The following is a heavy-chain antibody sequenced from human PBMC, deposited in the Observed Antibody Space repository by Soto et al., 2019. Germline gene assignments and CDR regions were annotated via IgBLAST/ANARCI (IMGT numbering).Heavy chain of an antibody. V-gene: IGHV1-46*01. CDR3: ARAGYYYDSSGYYRLVDY. CDR2: INPSGCST. Sequence: QVQLVQSGAEVKKPGASVKVSCKASGYTFTSYYMHWVRQAPGQGLEWLGIINPSGCSTSDAQKFQVRVTMTRDTSTSTVDMELSSLRSEDTAVYYCARAGYYYDSSGYYRLVDYWGQGTLVTVSS. CDR1: GYTFTSYY. D-gene: IGHD3-22*01. J-gene: IGHJ4*02.